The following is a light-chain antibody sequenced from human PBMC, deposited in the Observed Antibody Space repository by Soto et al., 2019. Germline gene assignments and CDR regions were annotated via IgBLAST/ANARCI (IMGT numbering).Light chain of an antibody. CDR3: QQSYSTVWT. Sequence: DIQMTQSPSSLSASVGDRVTITCRASQSISSYLNWYQQKPGKVPKLLIYAASSLQSGVPSRFSGSGSGTDFTLTISSLQPEDFATYYCQQSYSTVWTFGPGTKVDIK. V-gene: IGKV1-39*01. J-gene: IGKJ1*01. CDR2: AAS. CDR1: QSISSY.